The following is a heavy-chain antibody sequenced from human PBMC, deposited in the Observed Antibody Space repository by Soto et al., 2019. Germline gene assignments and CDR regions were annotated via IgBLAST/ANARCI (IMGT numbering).Heavy chain of an antibody. CDR3: ATLRIVVVTAHDAFDI. CDR1: GYTLTELS. V-gene: IGHV1-24*01. J-gene: IGHJ3*02. D-gene: IGHD2-21*02. Sequence: ASVKVSCKVSGYTLTELSMHWVRQAPGKGLEWMGGFDPEDGETIYAQKFQGRVTMTEDTSTDTAYMELSSLRSEDTAVYYCATLRIVVVTAHDAFDIWGQGTMVTVSS. CDR2: FDPEDGET.